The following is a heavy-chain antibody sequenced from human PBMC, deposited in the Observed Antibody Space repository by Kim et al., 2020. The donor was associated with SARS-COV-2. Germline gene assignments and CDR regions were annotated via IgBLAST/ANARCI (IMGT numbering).Heavy chain of an antibody. CDR2: ISATSGIT. D-gene: IGHD2-21*01. CDR1: GFTLSTCA. V-gene: IGHV3-23*01. J-gene: IGHJ4*02. CDR3: ATRPCDGLYPPWAY. Sequence: GGSLRLSCVVSGFTLSTCAMTWVRQAPGKGLEWVSTISATSGITYYADSVKGRFTVSRDNSKNTLDLQMNSLRAEDTALYYCATRPCDGLYPPWAYWRRG.